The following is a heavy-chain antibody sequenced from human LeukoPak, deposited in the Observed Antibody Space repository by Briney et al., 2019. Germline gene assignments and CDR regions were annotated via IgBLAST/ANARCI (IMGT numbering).Heavy chain of an antibody. D-gene: IGHD2-2*01. Sequence: GGSLRLSCAASGFTFSSTAMSWVRQAPGKGLEWVSAISGSGVSTYYADSVKGRFTISRDKSKNTLYLQMNSLRAEDTAVYYCARCAQVGSTSCSFDYWGQGTLVTVSS. CDR2: ISGSGVST. V-gene: IGHV3-23*01. CDR1: GFTFSSTA. J-gene: IGHJ4*02. CDR3: ARCAQVGSTSCSFDY.